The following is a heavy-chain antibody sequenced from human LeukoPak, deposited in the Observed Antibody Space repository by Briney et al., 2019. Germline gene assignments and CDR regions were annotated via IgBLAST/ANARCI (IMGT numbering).Heavy chain of an antibody. Sequence: GESLKISCKGSGYSFTSYWIGWVRQMPGKGLEWMGIIYPGDSDTRYSPSFQGQVTISADKSISTAYLQWSSLKASDTAMYYCARVSPDNYYGSGRHLGLSYGMDVWGQGTTVTVSS. CDR1: GYSFTSYW. D-gene: IGHD3-10*01. CDR2: IYPGDSDT. J-gene: IGHJ6*02. V-gene: IGHV5-51*01. CDR3: ARVSPDNYYGSGRHLGLSYGMDV.